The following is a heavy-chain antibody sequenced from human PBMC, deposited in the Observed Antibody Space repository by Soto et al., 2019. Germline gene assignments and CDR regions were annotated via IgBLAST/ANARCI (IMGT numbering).Heavy chain of an antibody. J-gene: IGHJ4*02. V-gene: IGHV3-30*18. Sequence: QVQLVESGGGVVQPGRSLRLSCAASGFTFSTYGMHWVRQAPGKGLEWVAVISYDAKHKYYADSLKGQFTISRDNSKNTLYLQMNSLRAEDTAVYYCAKGAVQDLWSGYYTLFDSWGQGTLVTVSS. CDR3: AKGAVQDLWSGYYTLFDS. CDR1: GFTFSTYG. D-gene: IGHD3-3*01. CDR2: ISYDAKHK.